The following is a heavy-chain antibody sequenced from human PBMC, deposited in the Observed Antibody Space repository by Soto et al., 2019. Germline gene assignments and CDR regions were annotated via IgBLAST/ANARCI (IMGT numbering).Heavy chain of an antibody. J-gene: IGHJ4*02. Sequence: LSLTCAVYGGSFSGYYWSWIRQPPGKGLEWIGEINHSGSTNYNPSLKSRVTISVDTSKNQFSLKLSSVTAADTAVYYCARVPRYYYGSGSLDYWGQGTLVTVSS. CDR3: ARVPRYYYGSGSLDY. V-gene: IGHV4-34*01. CDR2: INHSGST. CDR1: GGSFSGYY. D-gene: IGHD3-10*01.